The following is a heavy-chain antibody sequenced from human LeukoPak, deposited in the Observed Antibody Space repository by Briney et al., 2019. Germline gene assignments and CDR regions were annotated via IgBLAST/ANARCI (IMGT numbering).Heavy chain of an antibody. V-gene: IGHV4-59*01. CDR1: GDSISYYY. Sequence: SETLSLTCTVSGDSISYYYWSWIRQPPGKGLEWIGSIYHSENTNYNPSLESRVTISVDTSKNQFSLVLRSVTPADTAVYYCARDPPRGSGRAFDVWGQGTLVTVSS. J-gene: IGHJ4*02. D-gene: IGHD1-26*01. CDR3: ARDPPRGSGRAFDV. CDR2: IYHSENT.